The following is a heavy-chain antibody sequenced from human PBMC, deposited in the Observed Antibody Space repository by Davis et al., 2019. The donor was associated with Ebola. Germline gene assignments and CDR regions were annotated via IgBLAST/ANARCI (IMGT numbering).Heavy chain of an antibody. D-gene: IGHD3-3*01. CDR2: IYSGGST. V-gene: IGHV3-53*01. CDR3: ARSGLSFGVVKYHYGMDV. J-gene: IGHJ6*04. Sequence: GGSLRLSCAASWFTVSSHYMSWVRQAPGKGLEWVSVIYSGGSTYYADSVKGRFTISRHNSKNTLYLQMNSLRAEDTAVYYCARSGLSFGVVKYHYGMDVWGKGTTVTVSS. CDR1: WFTVSSHY.